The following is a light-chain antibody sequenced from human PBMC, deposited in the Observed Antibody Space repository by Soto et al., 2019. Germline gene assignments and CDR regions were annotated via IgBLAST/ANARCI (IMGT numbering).Light chain of an antibody. Sequence: QSVLTQPPFASESPGQAVTISCTGTSSDVGGYSSVAWFQHHPGKAPKLMIYEVSKRPSGVPDRFSGSKSGNTASLTVSGLQAEDEADYYCISYAGSNNYVFGTGTKVTVL. V-gene: IGLV2-8*01. CDR2: EVS. CDR1: SSDVGGYSS. CDR3: ISYAGSNNYV. J-gene: IGLJ1*01.